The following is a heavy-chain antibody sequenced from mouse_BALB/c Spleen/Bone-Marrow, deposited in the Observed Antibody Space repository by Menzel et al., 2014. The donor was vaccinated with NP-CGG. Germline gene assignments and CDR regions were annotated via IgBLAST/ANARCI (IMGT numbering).Heavy chain of an antibody. V-gene: IGHV7-3*02. Sequence: EVKLMESGGGLVQPGGSLILSCATSGFTFTDYYMNWVRQPPGKALEWLGFIRNKANGYTTEYSASVKGRFTVSRDNSQNILYLQMNTLRAEDSATYYYAGDQGRVLFDYWGQGTTLMVSS. J-gene: IGHJ2*01. CDR3: AGDQGRVLFDY. CDR2: IRNKANGYTT. CDR1: GFTFTDYY.